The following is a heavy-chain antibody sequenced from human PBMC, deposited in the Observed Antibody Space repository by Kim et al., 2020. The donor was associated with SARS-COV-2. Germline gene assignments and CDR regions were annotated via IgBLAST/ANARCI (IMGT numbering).Heavy chain of an antibody. V-gene: IGHV3-9*01. CDR2: ISWNSGSI. Sequence: GGSLRLSCAASGFTFDDYAMHWVRHAPGKGLEWVSGISWNSGSIGYADSVKGRFTISRANAKNSLYLQMNSLRAEDTALYYCAKDMTVGQQLVKAWAFD. CDR3: AKDMTVGQQLVKAWAFD. J-gene: IGHJ3*02. D-gene: IGHD6-13*01. CDR1: GFTFDDYA.